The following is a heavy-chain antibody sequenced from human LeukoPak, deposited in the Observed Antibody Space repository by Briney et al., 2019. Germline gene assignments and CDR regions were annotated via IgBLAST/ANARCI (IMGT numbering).Heavy chain of an antibody. J-gene: IGHJ4*02. CDR2: INHSGST. Sequence: SETLSLTCAVYGGSFSGYYWSWIRQPPGKGLEWIGEINHSGSTNYNPSLKSRVTISVDTSKNQFSLKLSSVTAADTAFYYCARGRAYYDSSGFFNYWGQGILVTVSS. D-gene: IGHD3-22*01. CDR3: ARGRAYYDSSGFFNY. V-gene: IGHV4-34*01. CDR1: GGSFSGYY.